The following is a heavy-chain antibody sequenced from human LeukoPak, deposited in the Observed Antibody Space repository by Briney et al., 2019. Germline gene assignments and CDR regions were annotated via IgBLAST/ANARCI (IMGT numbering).Heavy chain of an antibody. CDR2: IKQDGSEK. Sequence: GGSLRLSCAASGFILSTYWMSWVRQAPGKGLEWVANIKQDGSEKYYVDSVKGQFTISRDNAKNSLYLQMNSLRAEDTAVYYCARDEYAVPGGDYWGQGTLVTVSS. D-gene: IGHD6-19*01. V-gene: IGHV3-7*01. CDR3: ARDEYAVPGGDY. CDR1: GFILSTYW. J-gene: IGHJ4*02.